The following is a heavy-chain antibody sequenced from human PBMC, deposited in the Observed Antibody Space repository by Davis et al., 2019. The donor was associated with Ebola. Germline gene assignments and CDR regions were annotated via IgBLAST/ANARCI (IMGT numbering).Heavy chain of an antibody. J-gene: IGHJ4*02. CDR3: ARQVLVSPYLDY. V-gene: IGHV4-59*01. CDR2: IYYSGST. D-gene: IGHD2-21*01. CDR1: GGSISSYY. Sequence: SETLSLTCTVSGGSISSYYWSWIRQPPGKGLEWIGYIYYSGSTNYNPSLKSRVTISADTSKNQFSLKLSSVTAADTALYYCARQVLVSPYLDYWGQGTLVTVSS.